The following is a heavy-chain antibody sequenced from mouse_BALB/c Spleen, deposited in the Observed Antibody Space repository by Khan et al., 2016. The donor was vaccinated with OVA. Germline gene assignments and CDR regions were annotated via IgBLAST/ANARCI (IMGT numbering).Heavy chain of an antibody. CDR2: INTYTGEP. CDR3: ARGASYWYFDV. V-gene: IGHV9-1*02. Sequence: QIQLVQSGPELKKPGETVKISCKASGYTFTNYGMNWVKQAPGKGLKWMGWINTYTGEPTYTDDFKGRFAFSLETSASTAYLQINNLKHEDIATYCCARGASYWYFDVWGAGTTVTVSS. J-gene: IGHJ1*01. CDR1: GYTFTNYG.